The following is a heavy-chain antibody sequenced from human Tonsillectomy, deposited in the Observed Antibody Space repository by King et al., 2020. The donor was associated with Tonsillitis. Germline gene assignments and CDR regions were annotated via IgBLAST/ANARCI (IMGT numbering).Heavy chain of an antibody. D-gene: IGHD3-3*01. V-gene: IGHV4-59*01. J-gene: IGHJ4*02. CDR1: GGSISSYY. CDR2: IYYSWST. Sequence: QLQESGPGMVKPSETLSLTCTVSGGSISSYYWSWIRQPPGKGMEWIGYIYYSWSTNYNPSLQSRVTISVDTSKNQFSLKLSSVTAADTAVYYCARDRFFSGSWGQGTLVTVSS. CDR3: ARDRFFSGS.